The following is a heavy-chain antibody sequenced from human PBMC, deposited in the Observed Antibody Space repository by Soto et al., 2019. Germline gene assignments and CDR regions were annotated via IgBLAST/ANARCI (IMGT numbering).Heavy chain of an antibody. D-gene: IGHD2-21*01. J-gene: IGHJ5*02. CDR1: GFTLTNYW. CDR2: INSDGSDT. V-gene: IGHV3-74*03. Sequence: DVQLVESGGGLVQPGGSLRLSCAASGFTLTNYWMHWVRQSPGRGLMWVARINSDGSDTLYPDSVRGRFTISRDNAKNTVYLQMSSLRADDAAVYYCARDRPDALPITDPPRFDLWGQGTLVTVSS. CDR3: ARDRPDALPITDPPRFDL.